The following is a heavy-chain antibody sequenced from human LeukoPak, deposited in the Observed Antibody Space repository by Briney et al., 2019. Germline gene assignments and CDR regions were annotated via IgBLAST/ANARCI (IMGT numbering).Heavy chain of an antibody. CDR2: IYQDGGKK. J-gene: IGHJ6*02. D-gene: IGHD3-10*01. V-gene: IGHV3-7*01. CDR1: GFTFSRHL. Sequence: VGALRLSCVASGFTFSRHLMSWVRQAPGKGLERVANIYQDGGKKNYVDSVKDRFTISRDNAKNSLYLQMNSLTDEDTAVYYCAREGKESSGMDVWGQGTTVTVSS. CDR3: AREGKESSGMDV.